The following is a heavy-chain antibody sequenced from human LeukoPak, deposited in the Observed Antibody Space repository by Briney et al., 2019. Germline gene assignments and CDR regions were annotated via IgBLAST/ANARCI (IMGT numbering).Heavy chain of an antibody. V-gene: IGHV4-34*01. J-gene: IGHJ6*04. Sequence: SETLSLTCAVYGGSFSGYYWSWIRQPPGKGLEWIGEINHSGSTNYNPSLKSRVTISVDTSKNQFSLKLSSVTAADTAVYYCARDDYYGSSGYYHRMDVWGKGTTVTVSS. CDR3: ARDDYYGSSGYYHRMDV. D-gene: IGHD3-22*01. CDR2: INHSGST. CDR1: GGSFSGYY.